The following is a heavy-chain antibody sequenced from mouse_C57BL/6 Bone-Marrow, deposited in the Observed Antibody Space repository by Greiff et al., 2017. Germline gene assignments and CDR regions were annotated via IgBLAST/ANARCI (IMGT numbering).Heavy chain of an antibody. D-gene: IGHD2-4*01. Sequence: QVQLQQSGAELVKPGASVKISCKASGYAFSSYWMNWVKQRPGKGLEWIGQIYPGDGDTNYNGKFKGKATLTADKSSSTAYMQRSSLTSEDSAVYFCARGGGLGAMDYWGQGTSVTVSS. CDR3: ARGGGLGAMDY. CDR1: GYAFSSYW. V-gene: IGHV1-80*01. J-gene: IGHJ4*01. CDR2: IYPGDGDT.